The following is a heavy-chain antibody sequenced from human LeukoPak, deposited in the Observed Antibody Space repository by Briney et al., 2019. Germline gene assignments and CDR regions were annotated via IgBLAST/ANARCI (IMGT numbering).Heavy chain of an antibody. J-gene: IGHJ3*01. CDR1: GFTFSTYE. CDR2: ISISGNTI. V-gene: IGHV3-48*03. CDR3: ARESTWDAFDV. Sequence: GGSLRLSCAASGFTFSTYEMNWVRQAPGKGLEWVSYISISGNTIDYADSVKGRFTMSRDIAKNSLYLQMNSLGPEDTAVYHCARESTWDAFDVWGQGTMVTVSS.